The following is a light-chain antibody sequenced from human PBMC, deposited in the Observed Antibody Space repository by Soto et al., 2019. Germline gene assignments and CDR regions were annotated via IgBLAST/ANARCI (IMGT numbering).Light chain of an antibody. J-gene: IGKJ4*01. CDR2: HAS. Sequence: DIQMTQSPSTLSASVGDRVTITCRASQSISSWLAWYQQKPGTAPKVLIYHASNLQSGVPSRFSGSGSGTEFTLTISSLQPEDFATYYCQQLNSYSLTFGGGTKVDIK. CDR3: QQLNSYSLT. CDR1: QSISSW. V-gene: IGKV1-5*01.